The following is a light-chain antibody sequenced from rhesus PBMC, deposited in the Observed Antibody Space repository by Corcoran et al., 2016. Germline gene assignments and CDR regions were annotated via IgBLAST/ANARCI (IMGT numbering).Light chain of an antibody. CDR2: NTT. V-gene: IGLV7-80*01. J-gene: IGLJ6*01. Sequence: QAVVTQESSLTVSPGGTVTLTCGSTTGAVTGSNYPHWFQQRPGQAPRGLIYNTTNKYSWTPARFSGSLAGDKAVLTLSNLEPEDEAEYFCLLLFDPPQLVFGPGTKLTVF. CDR3: LLLFDPPQLV. CDR1: TGAVTGSNY.